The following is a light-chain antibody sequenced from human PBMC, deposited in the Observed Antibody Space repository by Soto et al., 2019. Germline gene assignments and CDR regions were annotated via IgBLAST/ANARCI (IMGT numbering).Light chain of an antibody. CDR3: QQRSN. Sequence: EIVLTQSPATLYLSPGERATLSCRASQSVSSYLAWYQQKPGQAPRLLIYDASNRATGIPARFSGSGSGTDFTLTISSLEPEDFAVYYCQQRSNFGPGTKVDIK. V-gene: IGKV3-11*01. CDR1: QSVSSY. J-gene: IGKJ3*01. CDR2: DAS.